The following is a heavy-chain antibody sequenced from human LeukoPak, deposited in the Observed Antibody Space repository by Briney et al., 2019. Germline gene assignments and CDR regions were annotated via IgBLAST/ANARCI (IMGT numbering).Heavy chain of an antibody. CDR2: IIPILGIA. CDR3: ARGLAAQDAFDI. D-gene: IGHD6-6*01. V-gene: IGHV1-69*04. Sequence: SVKVSCKASGGTFSSYAISWVRQAPGQGLEWMGRIIPILGIANYAQKFQGRVTITADKSTSTAYMELSSLRSEDTAVYYCARGLAAQDAFDIWGQGTMVTVSS. CDR1: GGTFSSYA. J-gene: IGHJ3*02.